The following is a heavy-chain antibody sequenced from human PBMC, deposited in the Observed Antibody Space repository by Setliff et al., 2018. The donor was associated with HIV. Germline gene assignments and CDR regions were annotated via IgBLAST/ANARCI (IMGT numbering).Heavy chain of an antibody. J-gene: IGHJ3*02. Sequence: PGESLKISWKGSGYSFTSYWIGWVRQMPGKGLEWMGIIYPGDSDTRYSPSFQGQVTISADKSISTAYLQWSSLKASDTAMYYCARRGMDTAMVKGGWDDAFDIWGQGTMVTVSS. CDR1: GYSFTSYW. CDR2: IYPGDSDT. CDR3: ARRGMDTAMVKGGWDDAFDI. V-gene: IGHV5-51*01. D-gene: IGHD5-18*01.